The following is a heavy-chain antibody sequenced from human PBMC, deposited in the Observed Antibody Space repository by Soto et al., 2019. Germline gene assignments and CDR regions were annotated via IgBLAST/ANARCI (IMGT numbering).Heavy chain of an antibody. V-gene: IGHV3-66*01. CDR3: ARDVFHRLANCGGDCNHN. J-gene: IGHJ4*02. CDR1: GFIVSSSY. D-gene: IGHD2-21*02. CDR2: IYSGGRT. Sequence: EVQLVASGGGLVQPGGSLRISCAASGFIVSSSYMSWVRQAPGKGLEWVSLIYSGGRTFYADSVKGRFTISRDNSKNTLSLQMGSLRVEDTAVYYCARDVFHRLANCGGDCNHNWGQGTLVTVSS.